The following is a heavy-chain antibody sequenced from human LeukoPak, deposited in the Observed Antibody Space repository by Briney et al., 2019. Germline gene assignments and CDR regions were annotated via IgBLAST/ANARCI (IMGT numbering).Heavy chain of an antibody. CDR3: ARHGDTAILIDY. V-gene: IGHV4-61*02. D-gene: IGHD5-18*01. Sequence: PSETLSLTCTVSGGSISSGSYYWSWIRQPAGKGLEWIGRIYTSGSTNYNPSLKSRVTISVDTSKNQFSLKLSSVTAADTAVYYCARHGDTAILIDYWGQGTLVTVSS. CDR2: IYTSGST. CDR1: GGSISSGSYY. J-gene: IGHJ4*02.